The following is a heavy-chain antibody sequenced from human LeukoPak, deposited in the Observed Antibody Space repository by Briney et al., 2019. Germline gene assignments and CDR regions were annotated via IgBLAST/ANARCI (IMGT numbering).Heavy chain of an antibody. V-gene: IGHV4-38-2*02. CDR1: GYSISSGYY. CDR3: ARDREAAAGNGWFDP. CDR2: IYHSGST. D-gene: IGHD6-13*01. Sequence: SETLSLTCAVSGYSISSGYYWGWIRQPPGKGLEWIGSIYHSGSTYYNPSLKSRVTISVDTSKNQFSLKLSSVTAADTAVYYCARDREAAAGNGWFDPWGQGTLVTVSS. J-gene: IGHJ5*02.